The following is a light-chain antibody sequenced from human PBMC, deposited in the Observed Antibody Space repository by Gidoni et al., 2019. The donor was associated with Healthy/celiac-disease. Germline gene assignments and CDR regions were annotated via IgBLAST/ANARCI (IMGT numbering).Light chain of an antibody. CDR1: QSVSNRY. Sequence: IVLTQSPGTLSLSPGERATLSCRASQSVSNRYLAWYQQKPGQAPRLLIYGASSRATGIPDRFSGSGSGTDFTFTISRLEPEDFAVYYCQQYGSSVRTFGQGTKLEIK. CDR3: QQYGSSVRT. CDR2: GAS. V-gene: IGKV3-20*01. J-gene: IGKJ2*01.